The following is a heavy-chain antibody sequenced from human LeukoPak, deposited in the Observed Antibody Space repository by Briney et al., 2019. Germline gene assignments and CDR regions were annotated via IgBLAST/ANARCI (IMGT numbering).Heavy chain of an antibody. CDR2: FDPEDGET. V-gene: IGHV1-24*01. CDR1: GYTLTELS. J-gene: IGHJ4*02. CDR3: ARDGYYGSGSYYPFDY. D-gene: IGHD3-10*01. Sequence: ASVKVSCKVSGYTLTELSMHWVRQAPGKGLEWMGGFDPEDGETIYAQKFQGRVTMTEDTSTDTAYMELSSLRSEDTAVYYCARDGYYGSGSYYPFDYWGQGTLVTVSS.